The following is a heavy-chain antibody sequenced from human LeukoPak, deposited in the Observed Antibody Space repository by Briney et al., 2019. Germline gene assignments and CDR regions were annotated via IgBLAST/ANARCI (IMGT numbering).Heavy chain of an antibody. CDR1: GFTFSSYS. Sequence: GGSLRLSCAASGFTFSSYSMNWIRQAPGKGLEWVSYMDSSGSSVHYADSVKGRFTISRDNAKNSLYLQMNSLRAEDTAVYYCARDGPCSGGSCYYDYWGQGTLVTVSS. J-gene: IGHJ4*02. V-gene: IGHV3-48*01. CDR2: MDSSGSSV. CDR3: ARDGPCSGGSCYYDY. D-gene: IGHD2-15*01.